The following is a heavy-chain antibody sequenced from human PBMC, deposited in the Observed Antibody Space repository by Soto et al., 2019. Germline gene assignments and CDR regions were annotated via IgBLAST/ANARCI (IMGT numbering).Heavy chain of an antibody. CDR1: GGSISSGGYY. Sequence: TLSLTCXVSGGSISSGGYYWSWIRQHPGKGLEWIGYIYYSGSTYYNPSLKSRVTISVDTSKNQFSLKLSSVTAADTAVYYCARGGVYGSGSYYTGGWFDPWGQGT. V-gene: IGHV4-31*03. D-gene: IGHD3-10*01. CDR2: IYYSGST. CDR3: ARGGVYGSGSYYTGGWFDP. J-gene: IGHJ5*02.